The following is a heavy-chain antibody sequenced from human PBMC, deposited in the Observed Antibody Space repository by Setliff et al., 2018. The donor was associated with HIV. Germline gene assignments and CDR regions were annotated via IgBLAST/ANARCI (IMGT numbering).Heavy chain of an antibody. V-gene: IGHV1-3*01. J-gene: IGHJ4*01. CDR1: GYTFTTYS. CDR3: ARGALLAVFDFDH. CDR2: INVGNGDT. Sequence: ASVKVSCKSSGYTFTTYSLHWVRQAPGQSLEWMGWINVGNGDTKYSQDLQGRITITRDTSANTAYMELSRLRSDDAAVYFCARGALLAVFDFDHWGHGTLVTVSS. D-gene: IGHD3-10*01.